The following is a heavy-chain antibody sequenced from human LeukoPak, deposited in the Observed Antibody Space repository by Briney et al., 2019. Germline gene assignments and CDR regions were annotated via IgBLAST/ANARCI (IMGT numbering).Heavy chain of an antibody. J-gene: IGHJ4*02. CDR3: AREGDSSSPGNY. V-gene: IGHV4-61*02. Sequence: SQTLSLTCTVSGGSISSGSYYWSWIRQPAGKGLEWIGRIYTSGSTNYNPSLKSRVTISVDTSKNQFSLKLSSVTAADTAVYYCAREGDSSSPGNYWGQGTLVTVSS. D-gene: IGHD6-6*01. CDR1: GGSISSGSYY. CDR2: IYTSGST.